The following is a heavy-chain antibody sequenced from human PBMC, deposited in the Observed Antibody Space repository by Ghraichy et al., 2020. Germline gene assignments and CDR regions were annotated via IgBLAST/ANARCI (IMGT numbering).Heavy chain of an antibody. CDR3: ARGVYDSSGYYYYY. D-gene: IGHD3-22*01. CDR2: ISGSGIST. J-gene: IGHJ4*02. CDR1: GFTFSNYA. Sequence: GGSLRLSCAASGFTFSNYAMSWVRQAPGKGLEWVSGISGSGISTYYADSVKGRFTISRDNSKNTLYLQMNSLRAEDTAVYYCARGVYDSSGYYYYYWGQGTLVTVSS. V-gene: IGHV3-23*01.